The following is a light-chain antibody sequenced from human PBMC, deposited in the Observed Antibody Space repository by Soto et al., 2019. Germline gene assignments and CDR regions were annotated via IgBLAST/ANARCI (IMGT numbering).Light chain of an antibody. CDR3: MQTTHPPLT. CDR1: QSLVNSDGNTY. CDR2: LIS. V-gene: IGKV2-24*01. J-gene: IGKJ4*01. Sequence: DRVLTQSPLSSPVTLGQPASISCWSSQSLVNSDGNTYLNWLQQRPGQPPRLLIYLISKRMSGVPDRFSGSGAGTNFTLNISRVEADDVEIYYCMQTTHPPLTFGGGTKVEIK.